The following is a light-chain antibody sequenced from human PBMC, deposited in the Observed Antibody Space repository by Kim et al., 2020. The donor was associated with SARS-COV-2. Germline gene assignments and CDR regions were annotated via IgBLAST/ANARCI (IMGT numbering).Light chain of an antibody. CDR2: QDS. CDR1: RLGDKY. CDR3: QAWDRGTACV. J-gene: IGLJ1*01. V-gene: IGLV3-1*01. Sequence: VSHGQTVSIPCSGDRLGDKYACWYQQKSGPCPVLVIYQDSKRPSGIPERFSGSNSGNTATLTISGTQAVAESAYYFQAWDRGTACVFGTGTKVTVL.